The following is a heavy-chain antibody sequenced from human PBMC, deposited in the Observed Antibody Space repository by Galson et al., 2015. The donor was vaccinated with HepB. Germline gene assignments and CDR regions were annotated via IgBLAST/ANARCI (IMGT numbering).Heavy chain of an antibody. Sequence: SLRLSCAASGFTFSSYGMHWVRQAPGKGLEWVAVISYDGSNKYYADSVKGRFTISRDNSKNTLYLQMNSLRAEGTAVYYCAILAGWYDSSGHTGWGQGTLVTVSS. CDR3: AILAGWYDSSGHTG. CDR1: GFTFSSYG. V-gene: IGHV3-30*03. J-gene: IGHJ4*02. D-gene: IGHD3-22*01. CDR2: ISYDGSNK.